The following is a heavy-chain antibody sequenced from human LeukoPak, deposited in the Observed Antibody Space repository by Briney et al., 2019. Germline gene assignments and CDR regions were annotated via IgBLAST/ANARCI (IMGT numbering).Heavy chain of an antibody. CDR1: GFTFSSYE. D-gene: IGHD2-2*01. CDR2: ISSTSGSTI. Sequence: GGSLRLSCAASGFTFSSYEMNWVRQAPGKGLEWVSYISSTSGSTIYYADSVKGRFTISRDNAKNSVYLQMNSLRAEDTAVYYCARRYCSSTSCLLGYWGQGTLVTVSS. CDR3: ARRYCSSTSCLLGY. J-gene: IGHJ4*02. V-gene: IGHV3-48*03.